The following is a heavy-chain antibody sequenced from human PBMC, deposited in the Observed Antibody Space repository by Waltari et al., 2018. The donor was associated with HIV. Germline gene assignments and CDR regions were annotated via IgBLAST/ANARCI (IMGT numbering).Heavy chain of an antibody. CDR3: TTDRHIVVLDAFDI. V-gene: IGHV3-15*01. CDR2: IKSKTEGGTT. J-gene: IGHJ3*02. D-gene: IGHD2-21*01. Sequence: EVQLVESGGGLVKPGGSLRLSCAASGFTFSNAWMSWVRQAPGKGLEWVGRIKSKTEGGTTDYAAPVKGRFTISRDDSKNTLYLQMNSLKTEDTAVYYCTTDRHIVVLDAFDIWGQGTMVTVSS. CDR1: GFTFSNAW.